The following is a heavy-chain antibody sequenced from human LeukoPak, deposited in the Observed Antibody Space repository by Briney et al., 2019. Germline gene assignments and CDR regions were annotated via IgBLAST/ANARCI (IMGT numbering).Heavy chain of an antibody. V-gene: IGHV4-61*08. CDR3: ARVPDTVVTAIGLRPPPGMDV. CDR2: IYYSGST. CDR1: GGSISSGGYY. J-gene: IGHJ6*02. D-gene: IGHD2-21*02. Sequence: PSQTLSLTCTVSGGSISSGGYYWSWIRQPPGKGLGWIGYIYYSGSTNYNPSLKSRVTISVDTSKNQFSLKLSSVTAADTAVYYCARVPDTVVTAIGLRPPPGMDVWGQGTTVTVSS.